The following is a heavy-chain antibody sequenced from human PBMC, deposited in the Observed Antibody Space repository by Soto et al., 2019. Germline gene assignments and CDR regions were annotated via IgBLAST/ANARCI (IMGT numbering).Heavy chain of an antibody. CDR3: AIAPQEVVVRWDY. CDR1: GGTFSSYT. V-gene: IGHV1-69*02. Sequence: QVQLVQSGAEVKKPGSSVKVSCKASGGTFSSYTISWVRQSPGQGLEWMGRIIPSLGIANYAQKFQGRVTSTEDKYTSTAYMELRSLRSEDTAEYYSAIAPQEVVVRWDYWGQGTLVTVSS. CDR2: IIPSLGIA. J-gene: IGHJ4*02. D-gene: IGHD3-10*01.